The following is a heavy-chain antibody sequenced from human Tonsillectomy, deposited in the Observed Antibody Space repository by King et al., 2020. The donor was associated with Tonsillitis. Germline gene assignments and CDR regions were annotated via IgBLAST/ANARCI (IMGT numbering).Heavy chain of an antibody. CDR1: GGTFSSYA. CDR2: IIPIFGTA. J-gene: IGHJ3*02. Sequence: VQLVESGAEVKKPGSSVKVSCKASGGTFSSYAISWVRQAPGQGLEWMGGIIPIFGTANYAQKFQGRVTITADKSTSTAYMELSSLRSEDTAVYYCAREEREAYDILTGPFFDIWGQGTMVTVSS. D-gene: IGHD3-9*01. CDR3: AREEREAYDILTGPFFDI. V-gene: IGHV1-69*06.